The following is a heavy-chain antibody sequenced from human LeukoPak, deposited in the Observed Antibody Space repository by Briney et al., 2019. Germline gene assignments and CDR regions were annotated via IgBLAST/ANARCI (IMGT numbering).Heavy chain of an antibody. CDR1: GFTFSSYS. D-gene: IGHD3-3*01. J-gene: IGHJ4*02. Sequence: GGSLRLSCAASGFTFSSYSMNWVRQAPGKGLEWVSYISSSSSTIYYADSVKGRFTISRDNAKNSLYLQMNSLRAEDTAVYYCARDPYYDFWSGYTYYFDYWGQGTLVTVSS. CDR2: ISSSSSTI. V-gene: IGHV3-48*01. CDR3: ARDPYYDFWSGYTYYFDY.